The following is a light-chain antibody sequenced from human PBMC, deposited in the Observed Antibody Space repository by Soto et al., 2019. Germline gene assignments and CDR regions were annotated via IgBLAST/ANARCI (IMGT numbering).Light chain of an antibody. CDR3: QHYGQT. Sequence: IVLTQSPGTLSLSPGERGTLYCRASQSVSSASLAWYQQRPGQAPRLLIYGASSRATGVPDPFSGGGSGTDFTLTISRLEPEDLAVYYGQHYGQTFGPGTKVDIK. CDR2: GAS. J-gene: IGKJ1*01. V-gene: IGKV3-20*01. CDR1: QSVSSAS.